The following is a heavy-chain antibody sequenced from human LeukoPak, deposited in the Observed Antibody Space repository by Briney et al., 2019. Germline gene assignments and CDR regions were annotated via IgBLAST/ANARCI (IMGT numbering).Heavy chain of an antibody. V-gene: IGHV3-9*01. CDR3: ASMSGYYYVRSYYYGMDV. CDR1: GFTFDDYA. Sequence: PGGSLRLSCAASGFTFDDYAMHWVRQAPGKGLEWVSGISWNSGSIGYADSVKGRFTISRDNAKNSLYLQMNSLRAEDTAVYYCASMSGYYYVRSYYYGMDVWGQGTTVTVSS. CDR2: ISWNSGSI. D-gene: IGHD3-22*01. J-gene: IGHJ6*02.